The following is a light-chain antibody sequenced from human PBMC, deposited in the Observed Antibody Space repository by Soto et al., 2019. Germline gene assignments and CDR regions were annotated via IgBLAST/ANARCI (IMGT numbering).Light chain of an antibody. Sequence: DIVLTQSPGTLSLSPGERATLSCRASQTVSSSYLAWYQQKPGQAPRLLIYGASTRAAVIPDRFSGSGSGTDFTLTISRLEPEDFAVYYCQQYGDSPLTFGQGTNVEI. CDR2: GAS. V-gene: IGKV3-20*01. J-gene: IGKJ1*01. CDR3: QQYGDSPLT. CDR1: QTVSSSY.